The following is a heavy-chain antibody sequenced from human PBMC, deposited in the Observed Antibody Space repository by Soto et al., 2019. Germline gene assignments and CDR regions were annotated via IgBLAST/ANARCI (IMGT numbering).Heavy chain of an antibody. Sequence: GGSLRLSCAASGFTFSSYGMHWVRQAPGKGLEWVAVIWYDGSNKYYADSVKGRFTISRDNSKNTLYLQMNSLRAEDTAVYYCARDLGYCSGGSCPMEYYFDYWGQGTLVTVSS. V-gene: IGHV3-33*01. D-gene: IGHD2-15*01. CDR1: GFTFSSYG. J-gene: IGHJ4*02. CDR3: ARDLGYCSGGSCPMEYYFDY. CDR2: IWYDGSNK.